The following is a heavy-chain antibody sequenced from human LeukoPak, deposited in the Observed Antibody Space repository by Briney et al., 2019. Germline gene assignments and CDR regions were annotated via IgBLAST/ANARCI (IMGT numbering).Heavy chain of an antibody. J-gene: IGHJ4*02. CDR2: ISSATGRI. Sequence: PGGSLRLSCAASGFTFSDHSLSWVRQAPGKGLAWVSYISSATGRIYYADSLKGRFTMSRDNAKNSLFLQMNNLRAEDTAVYYCARDRGGYNDYWGQGTLVTVSS. V-gene: IGHV3-21*01. CDR3: ARDRGGYNDY. CDR1: GFTFSDHS. D-gene: IGHD1-1*01.